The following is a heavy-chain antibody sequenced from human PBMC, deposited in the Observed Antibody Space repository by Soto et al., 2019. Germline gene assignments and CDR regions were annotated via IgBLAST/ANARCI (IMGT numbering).Heavy chain of an antibody. CDR3: AKEVGYCSSTSCPYYFDY. D-gene: IGHD2-2*01. V-gene: IGHV3-30*18. CDR2: ISYDGSNK. J-gene: IGHJ4*02. CDR1: GFTFDDYA. Sequence: VQLVESGGGLVQPGRSLRLSCAASGFTFDDYAMHWVRQAPGKGLEWVAVISYDGSNKYYADSVKGRFTISRDNSKNTLYVQMNSLRAEDTAVYYCAKEVGYCSSTSCPYYFDYWGQGTLVTVSS.